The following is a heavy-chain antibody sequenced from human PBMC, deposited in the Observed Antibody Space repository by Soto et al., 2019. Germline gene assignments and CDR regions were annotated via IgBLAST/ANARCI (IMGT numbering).Heavy chain of an antibody. CDR3: ARSSEVDGGSTLLGWGWFDP. CDR2: IYHSGST. CDR1: GGSISSSNW. V-gene: IGHV4-4*02. J-gene: IGHJ5*02. D-gene: IGHD1-26*01. Sequence: QVQLQESGPGLVKPSGTLSLTCAVSGGSISSSNWWRWVRQPPGKVLEWIGGIYHSGSTNYNPPLKSRVTISVDKSKNQFSLKLSSVTAADTAVYYCARSSEVDGGSTLLGWGWFDPWGQGTLVTVSS.